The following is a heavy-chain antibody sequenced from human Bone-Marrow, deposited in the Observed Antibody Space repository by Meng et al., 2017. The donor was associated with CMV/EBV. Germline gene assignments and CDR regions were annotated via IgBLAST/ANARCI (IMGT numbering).Heavy chain of an antibody. V-gene: IGHV1-69*10. CDR1: GGTFSSYA. CDR3: ARAEYYYDFWSGYYNYYYGMDV. D-gene: IGHD3-3*01. CDR2: IIPIFGIA. Sequence: SVKVSCKASGGTFSSYAISWVRQAPGQGLEWMGGIIPIFGIANYAQKFQGRVTITADKSTSTAYMELSSLRSEDTAVYYCARAEYYYDFWSGYYNYYYGMDVWGQGTTVTVSS. J-gene: IGHJ6*02.